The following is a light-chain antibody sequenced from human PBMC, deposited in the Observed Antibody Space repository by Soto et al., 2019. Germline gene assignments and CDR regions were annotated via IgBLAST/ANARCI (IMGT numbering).Light chain of an antibody. CDR2: DAS. V-gene: IGKV3-11*01. J-gene: IGKJ2*01. CDR3: QQRSIWPRNT. Sequence: EIVLTQSPATLSLSPGERATLSCRASQSVSSYLAWYQQKPGQAPRLLIYDASNRATGIPARFSGSGSGTDFTLTISSLEPEDFAVYYCQQRSIWPRNTFGLGTKVDIK. CDR1: QSVSSY.